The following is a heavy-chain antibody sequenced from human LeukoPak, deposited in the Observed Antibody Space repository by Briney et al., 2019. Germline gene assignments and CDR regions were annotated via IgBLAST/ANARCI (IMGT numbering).Heavy chain of an antibody. CDR3: AKDYAYYYGSGIGGFDY. Sequence: PGGSLRLSCAASGFTFSSYAMSWVRQAPGKGLEWVSAISGSGASTFYADSVRGRFTISRDKSNNTLYLQMNSLRVEDTAVYYCAKDYAYYYGSGIGGFDYWGQGTLVTVSS. D-gene: IGHD3-10*01. CDR1: GFTFSSYA. CDR2: ISGSGAST. J-gene: IGHJ4*02. V-gene: IGHV3-23*01.